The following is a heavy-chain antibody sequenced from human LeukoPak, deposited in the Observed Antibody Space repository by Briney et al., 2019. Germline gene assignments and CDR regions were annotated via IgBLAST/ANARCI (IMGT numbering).Heavy chain of an antibody. CDR3: AREGVGATTEELNSFDP. CDR1: GGSISSGGYY. J-gene: IGHJ5*02. V-gene: IGHV4-30-2*01. D-gene: IGHD1-26*01. Sequence: SETLPLTCTVSGGSISSGGYYWSWIRRPPGKGLEWIGYIDHSGSTYYNPSLKSRVTISVDRSKNQFSLKLSSVTAADTAVYYCAREGVGATTEELNSFDPWGQGTLVTVSS. CDR2: IDHSGST.